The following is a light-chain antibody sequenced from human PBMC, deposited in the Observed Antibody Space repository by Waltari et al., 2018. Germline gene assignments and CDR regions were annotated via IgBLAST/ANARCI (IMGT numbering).Light chain of an antibody. CDR1: QSVSRSY. CDR3: QHYSHLPPVFT. J-gene: IGKJ4*01. Sequence: EIVLTQSPGTLSLSPGERATLSCRASQSVSRSYLTWYQQKPGQAPRLLIYSTSNRATGIPDRFSGSGSGTDFTLTISRLDPEDFAVYYCQHYSHLPPVFTFGGGTKVEIK. V-gene: IGKV3-20*01. CDR2: STS.